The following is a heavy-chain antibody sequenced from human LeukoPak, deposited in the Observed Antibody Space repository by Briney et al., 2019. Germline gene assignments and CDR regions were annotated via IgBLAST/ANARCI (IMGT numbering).Heavy chain of an antibody. CDR2: FYYSGST. J-gene: IGHJ4*02. V-gene: IGHV4-61*01. D-gene: IGHD6-25*01. CDR3: ARDSPGFRL. Sequence: PSETLSLTCTVSGGSVSSSCYYWSWVRQPPGKGLEWIGYFYYSGSTNYNTSLKSRVTISVDTSKNQFSLKLSSVTAADTAVYYCARDSPGFRLWGQGTLVTVSS. CDR1: GGSVSSSCYY.